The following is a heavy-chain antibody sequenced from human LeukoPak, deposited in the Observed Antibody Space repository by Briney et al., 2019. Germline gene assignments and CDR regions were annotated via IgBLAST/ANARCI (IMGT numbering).Heavy chain of an antibody. CDR2: IWYDGSNI. Sequence: GGSLRLSCAASGFTFSSYGMHWVRQAPGKGLEWVAVIWYDGSNIYYADSAKGRFTISRDNSKKTLYLQMNSLRAEDTAVYYCAKEGYCSGDCYTHFDYWGQGTLVTVSS. J-gene: IGHJ4*02. V-gene: IGHV3-33*06. CDR1: GFTFSSYG. D-gene: IGHD2-21*02. CDR3: AKEGYCSGDCYTHFDY.